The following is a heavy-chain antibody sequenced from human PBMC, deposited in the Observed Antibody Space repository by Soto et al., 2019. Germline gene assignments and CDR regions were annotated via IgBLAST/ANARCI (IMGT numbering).Heavy chain of an antibody. CDR1: GFTFSNYA. Sequence: HPGGSLRLSCAASGFTFSNYAMSWVRQAPGKGLEWVSGISYSGGSTYYAESVEGRFTISRDDPKNTLFLQMNSLRPEDTAVYYCAKGDSIFGVVIPHLDSWGRGILVTVSS. V-gene: IGHV3-23*01. CDR3: AKGDSIFGVVIPHLDS. J-gene: IGHJ5*01. D-gene: IGHD3-3*01. CDR2: ISYSGGST.